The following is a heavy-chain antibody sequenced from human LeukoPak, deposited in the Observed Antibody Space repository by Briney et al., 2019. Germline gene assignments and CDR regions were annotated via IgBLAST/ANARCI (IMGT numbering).Heavy chain of an antibody. CDR2: IWYDGSNK. V-gene: IGHV3-33*01. Sequence: GGSLRLSCAASGFTFSSYGMHWVRQAPGKGLEWVAVIWYDGSNKYYADSVKGRFTISRDNSKNTLYLQMNSLRAEDTAVYYCARLGIAAAGYFDYWGQGTLVTVSS. CDR3: ARLGIAAAGYFDY. J-gene: IGHJ4*02. D-gene: IGHD6-13*01. CDR1: GFTFSSYG.